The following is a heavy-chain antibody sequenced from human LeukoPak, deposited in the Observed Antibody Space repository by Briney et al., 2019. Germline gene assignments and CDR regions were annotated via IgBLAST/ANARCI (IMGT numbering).Heavy chain of an antibody. Sequence: ASVRVSCKASHYTFTAYYIHWVRQAPGHGLEWMGWINPNSGGTNYAQKFQGRVTMTRDTSISTAYLELSRLRSDDTAVFYCARAAPVAHFDYWGQGTLVTVSS. J-gene: IGHJ4*02. V-gene: IGHV1-2*02. CDR2: INPNSGGT. CDR3: ARAAPVAHFDY. CDR1: HYTFTAYY. D-gene: IGHD2-2*01.